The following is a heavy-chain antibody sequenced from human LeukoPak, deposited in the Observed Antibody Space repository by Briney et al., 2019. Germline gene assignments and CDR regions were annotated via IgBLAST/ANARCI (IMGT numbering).Heavy chain of an antibody. J-gene: IGHJ3*02. CDR1: GGTFTNYY. V-gene: IGHV1-46*01. Sequence: GASVKVSCKASGGTFTNYYIHWVRQAPGQGLEWMGIINPSGGSTSYAQKFQGRVTMTRDMSTSTVYMELSSLRSEDTAVYYCARGGRGYSYGMGIWGQGTMVTVSS. CDR3: ARGGRGYSYGMGI. CDR2: INPSGGST. D-gene: IGHD5-18*01.